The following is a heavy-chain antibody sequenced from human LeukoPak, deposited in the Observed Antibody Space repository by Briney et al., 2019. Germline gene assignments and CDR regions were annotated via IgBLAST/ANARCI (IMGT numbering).Heavy chain of an antibody. J-gene: IGHJ6*03. D-gene: IGHD6-13*01. V-gene: IGHV3-23*01. CDR2: ISGSGGST. CDR1: GFTFSSYA. Sequence: GGSLRLSCAASGFTFSSYAMSWVRQAPGKGLEWVSAISGSGGSTYYADSVKGRFTISRDNSKNTLYLQMNSLRAEDTAVYYCARGRVSSSTWYSTYYYYFYMDVWGKGTTVIVSS. CDR3: ARGRVSSSTWYSTYYYYFYMDV.